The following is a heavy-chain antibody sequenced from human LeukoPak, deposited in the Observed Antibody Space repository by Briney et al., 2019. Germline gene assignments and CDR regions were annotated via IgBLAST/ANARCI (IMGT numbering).Heavy chain of an antibody. V-gene: IGHV3-48*03. J-gene: IGHJ6*03. CDR3: ARGGITIFGVVSYMDV. Sequence: PGGSLRLSCAASGFTFSSYEMNWVRQAPGKGLEWVSYISSSGSTIYYADSVKGRFTISRDNAKNSLYLQMNSLRAEGTALYYCARGGITIFGVVSYMDVWGKGTTVTVSS. CDR1: GFTFSSYE. CDR2: ISSSGSTI. D-gene: IGHD3-3*01.